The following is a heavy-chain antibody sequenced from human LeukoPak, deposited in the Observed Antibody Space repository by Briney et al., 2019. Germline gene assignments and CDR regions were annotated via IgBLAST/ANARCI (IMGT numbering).Heavy chain of an antibody. J-gene: IGHJ4*02. CDR1: GFTFSSYS. CDR2: ISSSSSYI. CDR3: ARALGGYCSGGSCYFDY. Sequence: PGGSLRLSCAASGFTFSSYSMNWVRQAPGKGLEWVSSISSSSSYIYYADSVKGRFTISRDNAKNSLYLQMNSLRAEDTAVYYCARALGGYCSGGSCYFDYWGQGTLVTVSS. D-gene: IGHD2-15*01. V-gene: IGHV3-21*01.